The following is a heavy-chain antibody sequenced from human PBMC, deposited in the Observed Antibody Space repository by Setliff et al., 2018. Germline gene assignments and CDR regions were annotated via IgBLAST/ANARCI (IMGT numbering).Heavy chain of an antibody. CDR2: ISWNSGSI. CDR1: GFTFDDYA. CDR3: AKDKSHRGYSYYGMDV. V-gene: IGHV3-9*01. J-gene: IGHJ6*02. D-gene: IGHD5-18*01. Sequence: GGSLRLSCAASGFTFDDYAMHWVRQAPGKGLEWVSGISWNSGSIGYADSVKGRFTISRDNAKNSLYLQMNSLRAEDTALYYCAKDKSHRGYSYYGMDVWGQGTTVTV.